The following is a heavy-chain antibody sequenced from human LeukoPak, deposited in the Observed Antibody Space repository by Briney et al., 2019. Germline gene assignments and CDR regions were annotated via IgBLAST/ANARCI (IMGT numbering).Heavy chain of an antibody. V-gene: IGHV4-4*07. J-gene: IGHJ5*02. CDR3: ARDDYDILTGYYWFDP. CDR1: GGSVSSYY. Sequence: SETLSLTCTVSGGSVSSYYWSWIRQPAGKGLEWIGRIYTSGSTNYNPSLKSRVTISVDTSKNQFSLKLSSVTAADTAVYYCARDDYDILTGYYWFDPWGQGTLVTVSS. CDR2: IYTSGST. D-gene: IGHD3-9*01.